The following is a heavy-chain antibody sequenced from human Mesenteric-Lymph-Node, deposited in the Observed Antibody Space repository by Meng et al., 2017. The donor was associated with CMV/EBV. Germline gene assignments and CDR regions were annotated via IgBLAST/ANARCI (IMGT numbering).Heavy chain of an antibody. D-gene: IGHD4-17*01. CDR3: ARDYGDYEGNYYYGMDV. CDR2: IYHSGST. V-gene: IGHV4-30-4*08. J-gene: IGHJ6*02. Sequence: SETLSLTCTVSGGSISSGNYFWSWIRQPPGKGLEWIGYIYHSGSTSYNPSLKSRVTISVDTTKNQFSLKLSSVTAADTAVYYCARDYGDYEGNYYYGMDVWGQRTTVTVSS. CDR1: GGSISSGNYF.